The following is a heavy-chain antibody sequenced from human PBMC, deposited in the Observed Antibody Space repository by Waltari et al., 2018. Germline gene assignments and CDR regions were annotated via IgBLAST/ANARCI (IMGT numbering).Heavy chain of an antibody. J-gene: IGHJ4*02. CDR2: IYHSGST. CDR1: GYSISSGYY. Sequence: QVQLQESGPGLVTPSETLSLTCAVPGYSISSGYYWGWIRQPPGKGLEWIGSIYHSGSTYYNPSLKSRVTISVDTSKNQFSLKLSSVTAADTAVYYCARYLGIHRYFDYWGQGTLVTVSS. D-gene: IGHD3-16*01. V-gene: IGHV4-38-2*01. CDR3: ARYLGIHRYFDY.